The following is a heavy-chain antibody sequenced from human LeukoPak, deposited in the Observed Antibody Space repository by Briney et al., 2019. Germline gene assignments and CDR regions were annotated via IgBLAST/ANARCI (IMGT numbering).Heavy chain of an antibody. CDR2: VHYSGNT. D-gene: IGHD6-19*01. Sequence: SETLSLTCTVSGASISSHYWSWIRQPPDKGLEWIGYVHYSGNTNYNSSLRSRVTMSLDTSKSQISLRLTSVTAADTAVYYCARGGWSLDYWGQGTLVTVSS. CDR1: GASISSHY. V-gene: IGHV4-59*11. CDR3: ARGGWSLDY. J-gene: IGHJ4*02.